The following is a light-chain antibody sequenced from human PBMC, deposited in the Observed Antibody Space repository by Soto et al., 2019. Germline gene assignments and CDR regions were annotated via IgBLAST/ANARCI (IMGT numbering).Light chain of an antibody. CDR3: QQYGSSPRT. Sequence: EKLLMQSPAPLCVSPGERAPLSCRASQSVSIKLAWYQQKPGQAPRLLIYDTYTRATGITARFSGGGSGTDFTLTISRLEPEDFAVYYCQQYGSSPRTFGQGTKVDIK. CDR1: QSVSIK. J-gene: IGKJ1*01. CDR2: DTY. V-gene: IGKV3D-15*02.